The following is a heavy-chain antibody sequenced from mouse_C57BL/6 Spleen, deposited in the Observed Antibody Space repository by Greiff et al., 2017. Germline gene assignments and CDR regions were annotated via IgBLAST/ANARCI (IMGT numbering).Heavy chain of an antibody. J-gene: IGHJ2*01. CDR2: INPNNGGT. CDR3: ARSGYYYGSSYVY. Sequence: VQLQQSGPELVKPGASVKISCKASGYTFTDYYMNWVKQSHGKSLEWIGDINPNNGGTSYNQKFKGKATLTVDKSSSTAYMELRSLTSEDSAVYYCARSGYYYGSSYVYWGQGTTLTVSS. V-gene: IGHV1-26*01. CDR1: GYTFTDYY. D-gene: IGHD1-1*01.